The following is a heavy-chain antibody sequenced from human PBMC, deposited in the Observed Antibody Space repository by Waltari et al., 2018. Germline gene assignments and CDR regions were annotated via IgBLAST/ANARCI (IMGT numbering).Heavy chain of an antibody. CDR2: ISSSSSYI. V-gene: IGHV3-21*01. Sequence: EVQLVESGGGLVKPGGSLRLSCAASGFTFSSYSMTWVRQAPGKGLEWGSSISSSSSYIYYADSVKGRFTISRDNAKNSLYLQMNSLRAEDTAVYYCARVRGSYRYFLIRGNAFDIWGQGTMVTVSS. CDR3: ARVRGSYRYFLIRGNAFDI. CDR1: GFTFSSYS. D-gene: IGHD3-16*02. J-gene: IGHJ3*02.